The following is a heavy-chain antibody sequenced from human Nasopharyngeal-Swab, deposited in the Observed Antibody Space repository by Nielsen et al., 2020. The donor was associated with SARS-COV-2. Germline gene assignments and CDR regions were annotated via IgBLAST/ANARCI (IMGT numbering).Heavy chain of an antibody. CDR1: GFTFSSYE. D-gene: IGHD1-26*01. CDR3: ARASLSGSSTGRRAFDI. J-gene: IGHJ3*02. Sequence: LSLTCAASGFTFSSYEMNWVRQAPGKGLEWVSYISSSGSTIYCAGSVKGRFTISRDNAKNSLYLQMNSLRAEDTAVYYCARASLSGSSTGRRAFDIWGQGTMVTVSS. V-gene: IGHV3-48*03. CDR2: ISSSGSTI.